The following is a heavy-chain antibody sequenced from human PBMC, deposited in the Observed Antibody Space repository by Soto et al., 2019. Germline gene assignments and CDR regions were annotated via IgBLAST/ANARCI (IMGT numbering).Heavy chain of an antibody. D-gene: IGHD3-10*01. J-gene: IGHJ4*02. Sequence: EVQLLESGGGLVQPGGSLRLSCAASGFTFSSYAMWWVRQAPGKGLECVSAISGGGETTYYADSVKGRFTISRDNSKNTLYLQVTGLRAEDTAVYYCAFNSGSGSYYFDYWGQGTLVTVSS. CDR1: GFTFSSYA. V-gene: IGHV3-23*01. CDR2: ISGGGETT. CDR3: AFNSGSGSYYFDY.